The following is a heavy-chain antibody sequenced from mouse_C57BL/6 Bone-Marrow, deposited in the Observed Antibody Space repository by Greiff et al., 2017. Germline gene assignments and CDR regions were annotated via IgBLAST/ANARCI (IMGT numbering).Heavy chain of an antibody. Sequence: VQLQQPGAELVKPGASVKLSCKASGYTFTSYWMHWVKQRPGQGLEWIGMIHPNSGSTNYNEKFKSKATLTVDKSSNTAYMQLSSLTSEDSAVYYCARPYYSNYWYFDVWGTGTTVTVSS. D-gene: IGHD2-5*01. V-gene: IGHV1-64*01. CDR3: ARPYYSNYWYFDV. CDR2: IHPNSGST. J-gene: IGHJ1*03. CDR1: GYTFTSYW.